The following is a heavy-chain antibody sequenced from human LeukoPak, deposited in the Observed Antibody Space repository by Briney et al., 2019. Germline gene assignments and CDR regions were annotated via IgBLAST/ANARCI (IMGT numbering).Heavy chain of an antibody. Sequence: GGSLRLSCVVSGFTVSNNYMSWVRQAPGKGLEWVSAFYSGGNTYYAGSVKGRFIISRDSSKNTLYLQMNSLRAEDTAVYYCAKDHTRGYSYGPRYYDYWGQGTLVTVSS. CDR2: FYSGGNT. CDR3: AKDHTRGYSYGPRYYDY. D-gene: IGHD5-18*01. CDR1: GFTVSNNY. J-gene: IGHJ4*02. V-gene: IGHV3-53*01.